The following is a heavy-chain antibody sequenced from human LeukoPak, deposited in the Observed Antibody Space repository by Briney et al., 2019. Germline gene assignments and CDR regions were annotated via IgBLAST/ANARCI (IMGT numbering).Heavy chain of an antibody. Sequence: GASLRLSCAASGFTFSSYAMSWARQAPGKGLEWVSAISGSGGSTYYADSVKGRFTISRDNSKNTLYLQMNSLRAEDTAVYYCAKDGKQVVQKHWGQGTLVTVSS. CDR1: GFTFSSYA. CDR3: AKDGKQVVQKH. D-gene: IGHD6-13*01. CDR2: ISGSGGST. J-gene: IGHJ1*01. V-gene: IGHV3-23*01.